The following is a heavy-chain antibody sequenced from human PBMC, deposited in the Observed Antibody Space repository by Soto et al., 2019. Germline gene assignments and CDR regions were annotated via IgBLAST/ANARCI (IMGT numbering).Heavy chain of an antibody. CDR1: GGSMSSHY. Sequence: SETLSLTCAVSGGSMSSHYWTWLRQPPGKGLEWIGYISYSGSTYYNPSLKSRVTISADTSRNQFSLKLSSVIAADTAVYYCARADPDASVGYWGQGTLVTVSS. V-gene: IGHV4-59*11. CDR3: ARADPDASVGY. CDR2: ISYSGST. D-gene: IGHD3-16*01. J-gene: IGHJ4*02.